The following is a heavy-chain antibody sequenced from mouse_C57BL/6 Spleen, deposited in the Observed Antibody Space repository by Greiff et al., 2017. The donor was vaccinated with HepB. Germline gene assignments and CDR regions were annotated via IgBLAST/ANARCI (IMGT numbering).Heavy chain of an antibody. V-gene: IGHV5-4*01. Sequence: EVQGVESGGGLVKPGGSLKLSCAASGFTFSSYAMSWVRQTPEKRLEWVATISDGGSYTYYPDNVKGRFTISRDNAKNNLYLQLSHLKSEDTAMYYCARVGYYSNYDAMDYWGQGTSVTVSS. CDR3: ARVGYYSNYDAMDY. J-gene: IGHJ4*01. D-gene: IGHD2-5*01. CDR2: ISDGGSYT. CDR1: GFTFSSYA.